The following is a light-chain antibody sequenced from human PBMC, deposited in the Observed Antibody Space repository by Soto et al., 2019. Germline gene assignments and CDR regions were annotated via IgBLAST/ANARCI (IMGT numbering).Light chain of an antibody. CDR2: GAS. V-gene: IGKV3-15*01. CDR3: QQDDYWYT. J-gene: IGKJ2*01. Sequence: EIVMTQSPATLSVSPGERATLSCRASQSVSTNLGWYQQRPGQAPRLLIYGASTRATGIPARFSGSGSGTEFTLTISSLQSEDFALYYCQQDDYWYTFGQGTKLEIK. CDR1: QSVSTN.